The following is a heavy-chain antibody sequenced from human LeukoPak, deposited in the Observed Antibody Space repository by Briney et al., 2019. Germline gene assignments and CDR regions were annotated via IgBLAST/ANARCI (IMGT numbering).Heavy chain of an antibody. CDR1: GFTFSSYE. V-gene: IGHV3-48*03. D-gene: IGHD5-18*01. Sequence: PGGSLRLSCAASGFTFSSYEMNWVRQAPGKGLEWVSYISSSGSTIYYADSVKGRFTISRDNAKNSLYLQMNSLRAEDTAVYYCAREVRGYSYGQRVTPEHAGYYYMDVWGKGTTVTVSS. CDR2: ISSSGSTI. J-gene: IGHJ6*03. CDR3: AREVRGYSYGQRVTPEHAGYYYMDV.